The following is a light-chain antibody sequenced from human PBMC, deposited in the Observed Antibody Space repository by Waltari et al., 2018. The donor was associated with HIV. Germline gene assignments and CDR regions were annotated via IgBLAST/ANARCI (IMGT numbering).Light chain of an antibody. CDR1: RSVSSN. CDR2: GAS. V-gene: IGKV3-15*01. CDR3: QQYNNWPPEIT. J-gene: IGKJ3*01. Sequence: EIVMTQSPATLSVSPGERATLSCRASRSVSSNLAWYQQKPGQAPRLLVFGASTRATVIPARFSGSGSGTEFTLTISSLQSEDFAVYYCQQYNNWPPEITFGPGTKVDIK.